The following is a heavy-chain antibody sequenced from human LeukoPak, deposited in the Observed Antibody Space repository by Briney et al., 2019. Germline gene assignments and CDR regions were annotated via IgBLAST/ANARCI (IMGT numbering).Heavy chain of an antibody. D-gene: IGHD2-21*02. CDR2: IWYDGSNT. CDR3: VKDYCGGDCYSPPIGFNY. V-gene: IGHV3-33*06. Sequence: PGGSLRLSCAASGFTFSTDGIHWVRQAPGKGLGWVAVIWYDGSNTYYGDSVKGRFTISRDNSKNTVYLQMNSLRAEDTAVYYCVKDYCGGDCYSPPIGFNYWGQGTLVTVSS. CDR1: GFTFSTDG. J-gene: IGHJ4*02.